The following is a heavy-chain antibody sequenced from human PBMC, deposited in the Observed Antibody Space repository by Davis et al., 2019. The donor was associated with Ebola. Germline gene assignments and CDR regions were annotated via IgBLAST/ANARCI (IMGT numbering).Heavy chain of an antibody. V-gene: IGHV3-33*01. Sequence: GESLKISCAASGFTFSSYGMHWVRQAPGKGLEWVAVIWYDGSNKYYADSVKGRFTISRDNSKNTLYLQMNSLRAEDTAVYYCARAPIGEHIDYWGQGTLVTVSS. CDR2: IWYDGSNK. J-gene: IGHJ4*02. D-gene: IGHD3-3*01. CDR1: GFTFSSYG. CDR3: ARAPIGEHIDY.